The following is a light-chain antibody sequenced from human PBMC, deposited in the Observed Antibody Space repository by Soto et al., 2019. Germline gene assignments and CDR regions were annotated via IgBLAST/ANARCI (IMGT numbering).Light chain of an antibody. CDR3: LQHKGYPHT. CDR1: QSVSSY. CDR2: DAS. V-gene: IGKV3-11*01. J-gene: IGKJ2*01. Sequence: EIVLTQSPATLSLSPGERATLSCRASQSVSSYLAWYQQKPGQAPRLLIYDASNRATGIPARFSGSGSGTDFTLTISSLEPEDFAVYYCLQHKGYPHTFGQGTKLEIK.